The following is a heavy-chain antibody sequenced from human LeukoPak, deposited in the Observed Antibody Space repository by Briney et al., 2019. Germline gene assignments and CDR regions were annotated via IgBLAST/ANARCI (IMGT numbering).Heavy chain of an antibody. CDR3: AREDFSSGWSRWFDP. J-gene: IGHJ5*02. V-gene: IGHV4-61*02. CDR1: GGSISSGSYY. CDR2: IYTSGST. Sequence: PSETLSLTCTVSGGSISSGSYYWSWIRQPAGKGLEWIGRIYTSGSTNYNPSLKSRVTISVDTSKNQFSLKLSSVTAADTAVYYCAREDFSSGWSRWFDPWGQGTLVTVSS. D-gene: IGHD6-19*01.